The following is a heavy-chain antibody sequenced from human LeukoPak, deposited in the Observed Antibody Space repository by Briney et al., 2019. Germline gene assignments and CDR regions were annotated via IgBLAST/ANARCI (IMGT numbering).Heavy chain of an antibody. CDR2: MYYSGST. V-gene: IGHV4-59*01. CDR1: GXSISSYY. Sequence: PSETLSLTWTVSGXSISSYYWSWIRQPPGKGLEWIGYMYYSGSTKYNPSLKSRVTISVDTSKNQFSLKLSSVTAADTAVYYCARSSTGSYFDYWGQGTLVTVSS. J-gene: IGHJ4*02. CDR3: ARSSTGSYFDY. D-gene: IGHD3-3*02.